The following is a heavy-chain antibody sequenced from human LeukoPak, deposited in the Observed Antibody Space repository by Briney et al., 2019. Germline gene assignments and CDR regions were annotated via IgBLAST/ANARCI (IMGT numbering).Heavy chain of an antibody. Sequence: GGSLRLSCAASGFTFSSYSMNWVRQAPGKGLEWVSAITGNTANTYYADSVKGRFTISRDNSKNTVYLQMNSLRVEDTAVYYCAKRSVSSNYYQCLGEWGQGTLVTVSS. J-gene: IGHJ4*02. CDR2: ITGNTANT. CDR3: AKRSVSSNYYQCLGE. CDR1: GFTFSSYS. V-gene: IGHV3-23*01. D-gene: IGHD3-22*01.